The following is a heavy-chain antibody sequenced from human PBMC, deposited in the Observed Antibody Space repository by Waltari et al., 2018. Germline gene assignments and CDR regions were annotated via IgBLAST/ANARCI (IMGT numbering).Heavy chain of an antibody. Sequence: EVQLVESGGGLVEPGGSLRLSCAGSGFIFCPAWMHWARRASGKGLEWVGRIKSRITGGTTEYGAPVKGRFTISRDDSKDTVYLQMNSLKTEDTGVYYCGDFTAFDYWGQGSLVIVSS. CDR2: IKSRITGGTT. V-gene: IGHV3-15*01. CDR1: GFIFCPAW. CDR3: GDFTAFDY. J-gene: IGHJ4*02. D-gene: IGHD2-8*02.